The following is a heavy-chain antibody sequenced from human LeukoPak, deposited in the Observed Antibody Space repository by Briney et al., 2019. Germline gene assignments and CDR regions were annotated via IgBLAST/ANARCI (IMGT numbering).Heavy chain of an antibody. J-gene: IGHJ3*02. Sequence: GSSVKVSCKASGGTFSSYAISWVRQAPGQGLEWMGGIIPIFGTANYAQKFQGRVTITADESTSTAYMELSSLRSEDTAVYYCARDGSRGTPGDAFDIWGQGTMVTVSS. CDR3: ARDGSRGTPGDAFDI. D-gene: IGHD3-16*01. CDR1: GGTFSSYA. CDR2: IIPIFGTA. V-gene: IGHV1-69*01.